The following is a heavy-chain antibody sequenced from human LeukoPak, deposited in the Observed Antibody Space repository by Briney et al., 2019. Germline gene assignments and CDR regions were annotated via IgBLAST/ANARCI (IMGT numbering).Heavy chain of an antibody. Sequence: VASVKVSCKASGYTFTGYYMHWVRQAPGQGLEWMGWINPNSGGTNYAQKFQGRVTMTRDTSISTAYMELSRLRSDDTAVYYCARRPLAYCGGDCYPQEAYYSDYWGQGTLVTVSS. J-gene: IGHJ4*02. D-gene: IGHD2-21*02. CDR3: ARRPLAYCGGDCYPQEAYYSDY. CDR2: INPNSGGT. V-gene: IGHV1-2*02. CDR1: GYTFTGYY.